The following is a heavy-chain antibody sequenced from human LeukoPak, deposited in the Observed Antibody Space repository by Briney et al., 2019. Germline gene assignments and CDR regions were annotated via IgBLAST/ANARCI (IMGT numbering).Heavy chain of an antibody. D-gene: IGHD5-24*01. Sequence: SVKVSCKASGGTFSSYAISWVRQAPGQGLEWMGGIIPIFGTANYAQKFQGRVTITADESTSTAYMELSSLRSEDTAVYYCARWEEMATKIRGAFDIWGQGTMVTVSS. CDR2: IIPIFGTA. CDR1: GGTFSSYA. CDR3: ARWEEMATKIRGAFDI. J-gene: IGHJ3*02. V-gene: IGHV1-69*13.